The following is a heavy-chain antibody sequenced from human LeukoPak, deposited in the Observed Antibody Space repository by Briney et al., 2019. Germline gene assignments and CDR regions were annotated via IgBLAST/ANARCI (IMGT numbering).Heavy chain of an antibody. CDR1: GFTFSSYW. Sequence: GGSLRLSCAVSGFTFSSYWMSWVRQAPGKGLEWVAYIKKDGSEKYYVDSVRGRFTMSGDNAKNSVYLQMNSLRAEDTAVYYCARVWFYSISLYFYFSGQGTLFSVSS. CDR3: ARVWFYSISLYFYF. D-gene: IGHD6-13*01. J-gene: IGHJ4*02. V-gene: IGHV3-7*01. CDR2: IKKDGSEK.